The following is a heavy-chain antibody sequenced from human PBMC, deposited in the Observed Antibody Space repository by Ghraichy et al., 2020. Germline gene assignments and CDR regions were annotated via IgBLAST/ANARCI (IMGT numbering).Heavy chain of an antibody. V-gene: IGHV4-34*01. CDR3: AKGRNYVWGIRAY. Sequence: SETLSLTCDVNGATLSGDYWSWIRQSPGRGLEWIGEIGHSGSTIYKPSFESRVTMSLNKSKNQASLKLRSVTAAAAATYYCAKGRNYVWGIRAYWRQGTLVTVSS. CDR1: GATLSGDY. J-gene: IGHJ4*02. CDR2: IGHSGST. D-gene: IGHD3-16*01.